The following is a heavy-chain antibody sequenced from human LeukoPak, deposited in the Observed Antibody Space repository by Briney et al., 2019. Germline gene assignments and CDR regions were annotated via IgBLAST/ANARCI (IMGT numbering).Heavy chain of an antibody. J-gene: IGHJ6*02. V-gene: IGHV4-59*02. Sequence: PSETLSLTCTVSGASVSSYYWSWIRQPPGKGLEWIGCIYYSGSTNYNPSLKSRVTISVDTSKNQFSLKLSSVTAADTAVYYCARDWSGYDFWSGYHYYGMDVWGQGTTVTVSS. D-gene: IGHD3-3*01. CDR1: GASVSSYY. CDR3: ARDWSGYDFWSGYHYYGMDV. CDR2: IYYSGST.